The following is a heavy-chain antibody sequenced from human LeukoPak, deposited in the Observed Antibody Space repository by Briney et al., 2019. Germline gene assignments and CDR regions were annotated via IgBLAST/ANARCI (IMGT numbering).Heavy chain of an antibody. CDR1: KFPFGSYD. Sequence: GGSLRLSCAASKFPFGSYDMHWVRQAPGKGLEWVTLISYDGSNKYYADSVKGRFTISRDNSKNTLFLQMNSLRAEDTALYYCAKDRRIGDRGRGWKDRHFDSWGQGTLVTVSS. CDR2: ISYDGSNK. D-gene: IGHD1-1*01. V-gene: IGHV3-30*18. CDR3: AKDRRIGDRGRGWKDRHFDS. J-gene: IGHJ4*02.